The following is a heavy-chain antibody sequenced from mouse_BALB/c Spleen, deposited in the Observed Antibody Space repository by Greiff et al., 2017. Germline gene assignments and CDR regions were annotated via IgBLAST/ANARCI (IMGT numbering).Heavy chain of an antibody. V-gene: IGHV2-9*02. D-gene: IGHD1-1*01. Sequence: VQLQQSGPGLVAPSQSLSITCTVSGFSLTSYDISWIRQPPGKGLEWLGVIWAGGSTNYNSALMSRLSISKDNSKSQVFLKMNSLQTDDTAMYYCARDHGDAMDYWGQGTSVTVSS. J-gene: IGHJ4*01. CDR1: GFSLTSYD. CDR2: IWAGGST. CDR3: ARDHGDAMDY.